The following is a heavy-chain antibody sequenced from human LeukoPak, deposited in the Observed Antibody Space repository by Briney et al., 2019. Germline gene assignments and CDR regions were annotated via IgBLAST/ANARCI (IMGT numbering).Heavy chain of an antibody. CDR1: GFTFSSYW. V-gene: IGHV3-74*01. J-gene: IGHJ4*02. D-gene: IGHD6-25*01. Sequence: GGSLRLSCAASGFTFSSYWMHWVRQAPGKGLVWVSRINSDGSSTNYADSVKGRFTISRDNAKNTLYLQMNSLRVEDTAVYYCARRSEQRAIDYWGQGTLVTVSS. CDR2: INSDGSST. CDR3: ARRSEQRAIDY.